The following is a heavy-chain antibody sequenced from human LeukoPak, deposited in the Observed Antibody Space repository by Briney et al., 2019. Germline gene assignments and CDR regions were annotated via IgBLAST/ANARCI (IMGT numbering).Heavy chain of an antibody. CDR3: ARHVEERTQIGDSSSCEDY. D-gene: IGHD6-6*01. CDR1: GYSFTNYW. Sequence: GESLKISCTASGYSFTNYWIGWVRQMPGKGLEWMGIIYPGDSDTRYSPSFQGQVTISADKSIGTAYLQWSSLKASDTAMYYCARHVEERTQIGDSSSCEDYWGQGTLVTVSS. CDR2: IYPGDSDT. J-gene: IGHJ4*02. V-gene: IGHV5-51*01.